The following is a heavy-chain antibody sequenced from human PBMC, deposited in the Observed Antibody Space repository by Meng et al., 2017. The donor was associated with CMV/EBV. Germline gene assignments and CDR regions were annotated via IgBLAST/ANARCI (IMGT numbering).Heavy chain of an antibody. CDR1: GGSISSSSYY. CDR3: ARQGEVDYDFWSGRRGFDY. Sequence: GSLRLSCTVSGGSISSSSYYWGWIRQPPGKGLEWIGSIYYSGSTYYNPSLKSRVTISVDTSKNQFSLKLSSVTAADTAVYYCARQGEVDYDFWSGRRGFDYWGQGTLVTVSS. D-gene: IGHD3-3*01. J-gene: IGHJ4*02. V-gene: IGHV4-39*01. CDR2: IYYSGST.